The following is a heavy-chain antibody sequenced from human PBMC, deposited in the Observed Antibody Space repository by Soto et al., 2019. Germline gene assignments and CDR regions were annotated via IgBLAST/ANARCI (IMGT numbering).Heavy chain of an antibody. J-gene: IGHJ3*02. Sequence: QVQLVESGGGVVQPGRSLRLSCAASGFTFSSYAMHWVRQAPGKGLEWVAVISYDGSNKYYADSVKGRFTISRDNSKNTLYLQMNSLRAEDTAVYYWARVPLERWLQSQAFDIWGQGTMVTVSS. CDR2: ISYDGSNK. CDR3: ARVPLERWLQSQAFDI. D-gene: IGHD5-12*01. V-gene: IGHV3-30-3*01. CDR1: GFTFSSYA.